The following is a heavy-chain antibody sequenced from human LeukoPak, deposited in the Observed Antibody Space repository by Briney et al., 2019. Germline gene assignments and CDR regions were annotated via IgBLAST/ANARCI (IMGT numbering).Heavy chain of an antibody. J-gene: IGHJ4*02. CDR2: INPSGGST. Sequence: APVKVSCKASGYTFTSYYMHWVRQAPGQGLEWMGIINPSGGSTSYAQKFQGRVTMTRDTSTSTVYMELSSLRSEDTAVYYCARVEGYGSGSYTFDYWGQGTLVTVSS. CDR1: GYTFTSYY. CDR3: ARVEGYGSGSYTFDY. V-gene: IGHV1-46*01. D-gene: IGHD3-10*01.